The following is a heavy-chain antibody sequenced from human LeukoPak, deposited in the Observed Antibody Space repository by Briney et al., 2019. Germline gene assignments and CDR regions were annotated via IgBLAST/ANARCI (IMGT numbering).Heavy chain of an antibody. Sequence: GESLKISCKGSGYSFTSYWIGWVRQMPGKGLEWMGIIYPGDSDTRYSPSFQGQVTISADKSISTAYLQWSSLKASDTAMYYCATGVVAATRGYYGMDVWGQGTTVTVSS. CDR3: ATGVVAATRGYYGMDV. D-gene: IGHD2-15*01. CDR2: IYPGDSDT. V-gene: IGHV5-51*01. J-gene: IGHJ6*02. CDR1: GYSFTSYW.